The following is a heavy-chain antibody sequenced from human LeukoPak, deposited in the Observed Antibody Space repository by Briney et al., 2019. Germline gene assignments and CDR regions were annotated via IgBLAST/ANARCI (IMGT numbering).Heavy chain of an antibody. CDR3: ARWTPASREMATIMYYFDY. CDR1: GGTFSSYA. Sequence: GASVKVSCKASGGTFSSYAISWVRQAPGQGLEWMGGIIPIFGTANYAQKFQGRVTITADESTSTAYMELSSLRSEDTAVYYCARWTPASREMATIMYYFDYWGQGTLVTVSS. V-gene: IGHV1-69*01. J-gene: IGHJ4*02. CDR2: IIPIFGTA. D-gene: IGHD5-24*01.